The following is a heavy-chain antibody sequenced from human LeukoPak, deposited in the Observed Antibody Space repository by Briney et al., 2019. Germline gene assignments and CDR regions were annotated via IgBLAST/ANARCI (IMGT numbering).Heavy chain of an antibody. Sequence: PSETLSLTCAVYGGSFSGYYWSWIRQPPGKGLEWIGEINHSGSTNYNPSLKSRVTISVDTSKNQFSLKLSSVTAGDTAVYYCARGRGNYGSGSYYYYYYYMDVWGKGTTVTVSS. CDR3: ARGRGNYGSGSYYYYYYYMDV. V-gene: IGHV4-34*01. CDR2: INHSGST. CDR1: GGSFSGYY. D-gene: IGHD3-10*01. J-gene: IGHJ6*03.